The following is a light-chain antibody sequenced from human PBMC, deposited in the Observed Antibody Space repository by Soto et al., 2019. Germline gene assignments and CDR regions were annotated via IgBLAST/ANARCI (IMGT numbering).Light chain of an antibody. CDR1: QSVSSSY. CDR2: GAS. J-gene: IGKJ2*01. V-gene: IGKV3-20*01. Sequence: EIVLTQSPGTLSLSPGERATLSCRASQSVSSSYLTWYQQKAGQAPSLLIYGASSRATGIPDRFSGSGSGTDFTLTISRLESEDFAVYYCQQYGSSPPYTFGQGTKLEIK. CDR3: QQYGSSPPYT.